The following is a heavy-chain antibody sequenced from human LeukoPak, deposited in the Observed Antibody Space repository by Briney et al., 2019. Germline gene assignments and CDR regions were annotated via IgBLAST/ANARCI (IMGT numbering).Heavy chain of an antibody. CDR1: GFTFSSYG. J-gene: IGHJ4*02. Sequence: GGSLRLSCAASGFTFSSYGMHWVRQAPGKGLEWVAVISYDGSNKYYADSVKGRFTISRDNSKNTLYLQMNSLRAEDTAVYYCAKGYNWNDYWGLGTLVTVSS. CDR2: ISYDGSNK. CDR3: AKGYNWNDY. V-gene: IGHV3-30*18. D-gene: IGHD1-1*01.